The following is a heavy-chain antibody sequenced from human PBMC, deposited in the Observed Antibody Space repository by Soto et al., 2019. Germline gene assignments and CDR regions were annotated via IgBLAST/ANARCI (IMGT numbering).Heavy chain of an antibody. CDR2: IYSSGST. J-gene: IGHJ4*02. V-gene: IGHV4-59*01. D-gene: IGHD5-18*01. CDR1: GGSISNYY. CDR3: ARDHPHSYGIYYFEY. Sequence: SETLSLTCTVSGGSISNYYWSWILQPPGKGLEWIGYIYSSGSTNYNPSLKSRVTISADTSKNQVSLKLTSVTAADTAVYYCARDHPHSYGIYYFEYSGQGTLVTVSS.